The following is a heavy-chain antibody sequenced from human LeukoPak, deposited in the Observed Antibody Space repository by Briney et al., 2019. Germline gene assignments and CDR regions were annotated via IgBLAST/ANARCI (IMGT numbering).Heavy chain of an antibody. D-gene: IGHD6-13*01. Sequence: PGGSLRLSCAASGFTFSDYYMSWIRQAPGKGLEWVSYISSSGSTIYYADSVKGRFTISRDNAKNPLYLQMNSLRAEDTAVYYCAREGDSSSWPYYYYYYMDVWGKGTTVTVSS. CDR3: AREGDSSSWPYYYYYYMDV. J-gene: IGHJ6*03. V-gene: IGHV3-11*04. CDR2: ISSSGSTI. CDR1: GFTFSDYY.